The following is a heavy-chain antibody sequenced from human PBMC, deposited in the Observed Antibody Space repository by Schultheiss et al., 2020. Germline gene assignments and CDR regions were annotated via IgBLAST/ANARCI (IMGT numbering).Heavy chain of an antibody. D-gene: IGHD3-22*01. J-gene: IGHJ4*02. CDR2: IWYDGSNK. CDR1: GFTFSSYA. Sequence: GGSLRLSCAASGFTFSSYAMHWVRQAPGKGLEWVAVIWYDGSNKYYADSVKGRFTISRDNSKNTLYLQMNSLRAEDTAVYYCARVIPDSSGYNDYWGQGTRVNGYS. CDR3: ARVIPDSSGYNDY. V-gene: IGHV3-33*08.